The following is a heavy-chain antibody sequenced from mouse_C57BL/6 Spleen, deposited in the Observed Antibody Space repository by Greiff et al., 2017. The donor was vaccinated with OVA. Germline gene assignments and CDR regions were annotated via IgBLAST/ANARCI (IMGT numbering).Heavy chain of an antibody. Sequence: EVQVVESGGGLVKPGGSLKLSCAASGFTFTDYGMHWVRQAPEKGLEWVAYISSGSSTIYYADTVKGRFTISRDNAKNTLFLQKTSLRSEDAAMYYCARRGDYHDYFDYWGQGTTLTVSS. CDR3: ARRGDYHDYFDY. CDR2: ISSGSSTI. CDR1: GFTFTDYG. V-gene: IGHV5-17*01. J-gene: IGHJ2*01. D-gene: IGHD1-1*01.